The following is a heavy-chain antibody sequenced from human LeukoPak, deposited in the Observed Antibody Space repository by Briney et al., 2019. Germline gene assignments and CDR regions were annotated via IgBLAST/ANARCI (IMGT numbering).Heavy chain of an antibody. V-gene: IGHV3-23*01. CDR2: ISGSGGST. CDR1: GFTFSSYA. J-gene: IGHJ4*02. D-gene: IGHD1-14*01. Sequence: GGSLRLSCAASGFTFSSYAMSWVRQAPGKGLEWVSAISGSGGSTYYADSAKGRFTISRDNSKNTLYLQMNSLRAEDTAVYYCAKALLGIRIALFDYWGQGTLVTVSS. CDR3: AKALLGIRIALFDY.